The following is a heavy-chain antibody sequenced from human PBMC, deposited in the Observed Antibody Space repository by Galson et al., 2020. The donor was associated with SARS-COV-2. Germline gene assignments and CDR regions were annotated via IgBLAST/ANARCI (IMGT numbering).Heavy chain of an antibody. V-gene: IGHV3-48*03. J-gene: IGHJ6*03. CDR3: ARDPGELNIGGCYYYYMDV. D-gene: IGHD1-7*01. CDR2: ISSRGETK. CDR1: GFTLSNYE. Sequence: GESLKISCTASGFTLSNYEMNWVRQAPGKGLEWVSYISSRGETKYYADSVKGRFSISRDNAMNSVFLQMNSLRAEDTAVYYCARDPGELNIGGCYYYYMDVWGKGTTVTGSS.